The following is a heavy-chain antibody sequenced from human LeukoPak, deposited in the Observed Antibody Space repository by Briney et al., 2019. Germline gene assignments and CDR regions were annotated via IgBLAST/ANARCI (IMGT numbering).Heavy chain of an antibody. D-gene: IGHD1-26*01. V-gene: IGHV7-4-1*02. CDR1: GYTFTTYA. CDR3: ARHPEGATLPFDY. CDR2: INTNTGNP. J-gene: IGHJ4*02. Sequence: ASVKVSCKASGYTFTTYAMNWVRQAPGQGLEWVGWINTNTGNPTYAQGFTGRFVFSLDTSVSTAYLQISSLKAEDTAVYYCARHPEGATLPFDYWGQGTLVTVSS.